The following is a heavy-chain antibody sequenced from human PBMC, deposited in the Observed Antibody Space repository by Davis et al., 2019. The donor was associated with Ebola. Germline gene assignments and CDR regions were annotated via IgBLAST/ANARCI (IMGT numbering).Heavy chain of an antibody. CDR2: ISAYNGNT. CDR3: ARDVKYQLLFGVGFDY. D-gene: IGHD2-2*01. V-gene: IGHV1-18*01. CDR1: GYTFTSYG. Sequence: AASVKVSCKASGYTFTSYGISWVRQAPGQGLEWMGWISAYNGNTNYAQKLQGRVTMTTDTSTSTAYMELRSLRSDDTAVYYCARDVKYQLLFGVGFDYWGQGTLVTVSS. J-gene: IGHJ4*02.